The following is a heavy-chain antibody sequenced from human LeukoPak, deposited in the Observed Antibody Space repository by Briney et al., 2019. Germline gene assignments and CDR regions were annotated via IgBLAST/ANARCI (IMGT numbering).Heavy chain of an antibody. CDR2: IIPIFDTA. J-gene: IGHJ4*02. Sequence: ASVKVSCKASGGTFSSYAINWVRQAPGQGLEWMGGIIPIFDTANYAQKFQGRVTITADESTSTAYMELSSLRSEDTAVYYCARDCSGDGCPFDYWGQGTLVTVSS. CDR1: GGTFSSYA. V-gene: IGHV1-69*13. CDR3: ARDCSGDGCPFDY. D-gene: IGHD2-15*01.